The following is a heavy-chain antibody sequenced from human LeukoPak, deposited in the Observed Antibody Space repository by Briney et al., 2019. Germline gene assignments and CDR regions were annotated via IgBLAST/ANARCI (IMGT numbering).Heavy chain of an antibody. CDR1: GFTFSSYG. V-gene: IGHV3-23*01. Sequence: GGSLRLSCAASGFTFSSYGMSWVRQAPGKGLEWVSAISGSGGSTYYADSVKGRFTISRDNSKNTLYLQMNSLRAEDTAVYYCAKDASYYYGSGSYVAFDYWGQGTLVTVSS. CDR2: ISGSGGST. CDR3: AKDASYYYGSGSYVAFDY. D-gene: IGHD3-10*01. J-gene: IGHJ4*02.